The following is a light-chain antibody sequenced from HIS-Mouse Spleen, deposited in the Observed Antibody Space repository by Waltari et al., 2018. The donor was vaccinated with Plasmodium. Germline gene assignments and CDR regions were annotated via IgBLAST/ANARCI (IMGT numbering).Light chain of an antibody. J-gene: IGLJ3*02. CDR3: CSYAGSSTWV. CDR2: EGS. Sequence: QSALTQPASVSGSPGQSITIPCTGPRRDVGRYNLVPWYQQHPGKAPKLMIYEGSKRPSGVSNRFSGSKSGNTASLTISGLQAEDEADYYCCSYAGSSTWVFGGGTKLTVL. V-gene: IGLV2-23*01. CDR1: RRDVGRYNL.